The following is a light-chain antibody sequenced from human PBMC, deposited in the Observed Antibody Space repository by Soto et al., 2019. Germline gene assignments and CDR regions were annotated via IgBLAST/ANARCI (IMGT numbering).Light chain of an antibody. CDR1: QSFSSSY. Sequence: EIVLTQSPGSLSLSPGERATLSCRASQSFSSSYLAWYQQKPGQAPRLLIYGASSRATGIPDRFSGSGSGTDFTLTISRLEPEDSAVYYCQQRSNWPPNFTFGPGTKVDIK. J-gene: IGKJ3*01. CDR2: GAS. CDR3: QQRSNWPPNFT. V-gene: IGKV3D-20*02.